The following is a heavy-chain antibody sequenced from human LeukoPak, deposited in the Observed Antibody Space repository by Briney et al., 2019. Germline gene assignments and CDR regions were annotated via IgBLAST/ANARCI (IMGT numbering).Heavy chain of an antibody. CDR2: MNPNSGNT. J-gene: IGHJ5*02. Sequence: ASVKVSCKASGYTFTSYDINWVRQATGQGLEWMGWMNPNSGNTGYAQKFQGRVTITRNTSISTAYMELSSLRSEDTAVYYCAREEALGYCSSTSCPGAFNWFDPWGQGTLVTVSS. CDR1: GYTFTSYD. CDR3: AREEALGYCSSTSCPGAFNWFDP. V-gene: IGHV1-8*03. D-gene: IGHD2-2*01.